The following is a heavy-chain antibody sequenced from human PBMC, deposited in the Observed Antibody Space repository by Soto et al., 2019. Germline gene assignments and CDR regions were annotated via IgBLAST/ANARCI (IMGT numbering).Heavy chain of an antibody. J-gene: IGHJ2*01. CDR3: AKDQDNTDYYWIFDL. D-gene: IGHD4-17*01. CDR1: GFNFRKFA. Sequence: GGSLRLSCAASGFNFRKFAMSWVRQAPGKGLEWVSGMSGRSGPPLYADSVKGRFTISRDNSKSTLYLEMNNLRPEDTAVYYCAKDQDNTDYYWIFDLWGRGTPVTVSS. V-gene: IGHV3-23*01. CDR2: MSGRSGPP.